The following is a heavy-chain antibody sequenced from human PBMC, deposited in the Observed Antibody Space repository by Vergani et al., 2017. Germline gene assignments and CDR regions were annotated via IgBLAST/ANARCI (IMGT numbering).Heavy chain of an antibody. CDR2: IYPGDSDT. Sequence: EVQLVQSGAEVKKPGESLKISCKGSGYSFTSYWIGWVRQMPGKGLEWMGIIYPGDSDTRYSPSFQGQVTISADKSISTAYLQWSSLKASDTAMYYCARNLHQIVVVAAIEDTVPRSMDVWGQGTTVTVSS. V-gene: IGHV5-51*01. J-gene: IGHJ6*02. CDR3: ARNLHQIVVVAAIEDTVPRSMDV. D-gene: IGHD2-15*01. CDR1: GYSFTSYW.